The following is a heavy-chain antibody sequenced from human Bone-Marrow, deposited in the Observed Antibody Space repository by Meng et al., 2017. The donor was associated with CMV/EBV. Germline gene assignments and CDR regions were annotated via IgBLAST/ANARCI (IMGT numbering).Heavy chain of an antibody. J-gene: IGHJ4*02. CDR3: VRLVYCGSSSCPDY. V-gene: IGHV3-9*01. CDR2: ISWNSGSI. D-gene: IGHD2-21*01. CDR1: GFTFDDYA. Sequence: LSLTCAASGFTFDDYAMHWVRQAPGKGLEWVSGISWNSGSIDYADSVKGRFTISRDNAKNSLYLQMNSLRVEDAAVYYCVRLVYCGSSSCPDYWGQGTLVTVSS.